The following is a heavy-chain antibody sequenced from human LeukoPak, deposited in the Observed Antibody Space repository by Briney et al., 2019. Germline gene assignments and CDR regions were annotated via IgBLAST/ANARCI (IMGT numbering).Heavy chain of an antibody. J-gene: IGHJ5*02. V-gene: IGHV4-4*07. CDR1: GGSISSDY. Sequence: SETLSLTRTVSGGSISSDYWSCIRQHAGKGLESLGRISTSGSTTYNPSHKSRATISVDTSKNQFSLKLSSVTAADTSVYYCARLTPGKNWFDPWGHGTLVTVSS. D-gene: IGHD3-10*01. CDR2: ISTSGST. CDR3: ARLTPGKNWFDP.